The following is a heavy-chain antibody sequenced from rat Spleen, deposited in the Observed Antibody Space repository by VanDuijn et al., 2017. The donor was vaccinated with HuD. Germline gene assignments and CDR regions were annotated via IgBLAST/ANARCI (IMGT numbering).Heavy chain of an antibody. CDR3: ARAGYLRDWYFDF. Sequence: EVQLVESGGGLVQPGKSLKLSCAASGFTFNDHFMAWVRQAPTKGLEWVATISSDGSSTYYRDSVKGRFTISRDDVKNTLYVQMDSLRSEDTATYYCARAGYLRDWYFDFWGPGTMVTVSS. CDR2: ISSDGSST. D-gene: IGHD2-2*01. J-gene: IGHJ1*01. V-gene: IGHV5-29*01. CDR1: GFTFNDHF.